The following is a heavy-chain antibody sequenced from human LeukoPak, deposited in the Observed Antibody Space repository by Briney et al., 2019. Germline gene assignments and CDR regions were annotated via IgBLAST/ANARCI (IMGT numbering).Heavy chain of an antibody. J-gene: IGHJ4*02. D-gene: IGHD6-19*01. CDR3: ATKQWLAPPPDS. CDR2: INTDDSST. CDR1: GFTFSTYW. V-gene: IGHV3-74*01. Sequence: GGSLRLSCAASGFTFSTYWMHWVRQAPGKGLVWVSRINTDDSSTTYADSVKGRFTVSRDNADNTMFLQMNSVRDEDTAVYYCATKQWLAPPPDSWGQGTPVTVSS.